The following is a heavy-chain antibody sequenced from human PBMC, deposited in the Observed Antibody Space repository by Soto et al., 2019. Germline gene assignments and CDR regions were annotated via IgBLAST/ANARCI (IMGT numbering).Heavy chain of an antibody. CDR3: GKDSFGGYDITVFSS. J-gene: IGHJ3*01. D-gene: IGHD3-9*01. CDR1: GYTFTIYG. V-gene: IGHV1-18*01. Sequence: ASVKVACKASGYTFTIYGISWVRQAPGQGLEWMGWISAYNGNTNYAQKLQGRVTMTTATSTNTVFLELRSLKSDDTAIYDCGKDSFGGYDITVFSSWGKGTMVPVS. CDR2: ISAYNGNT.